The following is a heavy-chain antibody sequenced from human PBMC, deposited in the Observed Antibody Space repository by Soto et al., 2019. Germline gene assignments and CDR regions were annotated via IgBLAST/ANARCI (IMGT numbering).Heavy chain of an antibody. Sequence: PGGSQRLSGAVCEIIFSGYGIRWVRQAPGKGLEWVAVMGFDGSNKHYADSVKGRFTISRDNSKNTLYLQMNSLRAEDTAVYYSAKVPDYGDYGGTDAFDIWGQGTMVSVSS. V-gene: IGHV3-30*18. CDR1: EIIFSGYG. CDR2: MGFDGSNK. CDR3: AKVPDYGDYGGTDAFDI. D-gene: IGHD4-17*01. J-gene: IGHJ3*02.